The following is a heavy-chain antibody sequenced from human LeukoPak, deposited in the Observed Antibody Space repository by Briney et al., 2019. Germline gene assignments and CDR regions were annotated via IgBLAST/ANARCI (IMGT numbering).Heavy chain of an antibody. D-gene: IGHD3-10*01. Sequence: QPGGSLRLSCAASGFTFSSYAMSWVRQAPGKGLEWVSAISGSGGSTYYADSVKGRFTISRDNSKNTLYLQMNSLRAEDTAVYYCASLPAAYYYGSGSGRLGPAGVGASDSWGQGTMVTVSS. J-gene: IGHJ3*02. CDR2: ISGSGGST. V-gene: IGHV3-23*01. CDR3: ASLPAAYYYGSGSGRLGPAGVGASDS. CDR1: GFTFSSYA.